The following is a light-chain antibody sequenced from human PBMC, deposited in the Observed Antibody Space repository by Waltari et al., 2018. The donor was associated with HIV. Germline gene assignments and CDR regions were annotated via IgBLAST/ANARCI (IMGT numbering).Light chain of an antibody. CDR1: SSNIGAGYD. CDR2: GTS. J-gene: IGLJ3*02. CDR3: QSYDSTGV. V-gene: IGLV1-40*01. Sequence: QSVLTQPPSVSGAPGQRVTISCTGSSSNIGAGYDVHWYQQLPGTAPKLLSYGTSNRPSGVPDRLSGSRSGTSASLAITGLQAEDEADYYCQSYDSTGVFGGGTKLTVL.